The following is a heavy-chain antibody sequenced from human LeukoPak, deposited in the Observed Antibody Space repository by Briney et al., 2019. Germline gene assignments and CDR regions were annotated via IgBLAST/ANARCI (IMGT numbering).Heavy chain of an antibody. Sequence: SETLSLTCTVSGGSNSSYYWSWVRQPPGKGLEWIGYIYYSGSTNYNPSLKSRVTISVDTSKNQFSLKLSSVTAADTAVYYCARGRRDGYNRMDYWGQGTLVTVSS. J-gene: IGHJ4*02. CDR3: ARGRRDGYNRMDY. D-gene: IGHD5-24*01. V-gene: IGHV4-59*01. CDR2: IYYSGST. CDR1: GGSNSSYY.